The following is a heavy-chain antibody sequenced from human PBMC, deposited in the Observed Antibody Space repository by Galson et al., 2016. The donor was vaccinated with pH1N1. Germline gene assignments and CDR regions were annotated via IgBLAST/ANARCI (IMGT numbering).Heavy chain of an antibody. V-gene: IGHV3-7*01. CDR1: GFILSDYW. CDR3: ATEDYYTSLY. CDR2: INQDGSRK. D-gene: IGHD1-26*01. J-gene: IGHJ4*02. Sequence: LRLSCAASGFILSDYWMSWVRQAPGKGLEWVAKINQDGSRKYYVDSMKGRCTISRDNAENSLSLQMNSLRVQDTALYYCATEDYYTSLYWGQGILVTVSS.